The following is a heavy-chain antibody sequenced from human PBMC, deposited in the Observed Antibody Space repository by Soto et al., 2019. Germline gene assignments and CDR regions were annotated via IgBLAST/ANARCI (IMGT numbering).Heavy chain of an antibody. CDR3: AKGLALMADH. V-gene: IGHV3-30*18. CDR1: GFSFNTYV. CDR2: ILYDGSKE. J-gene: IGHJ4*02. Sequence: GGSLRLSCTDSGFSFNTYVMDWVRQAPGKGLEWVARILYDGSKEYYADPVKGRFAISRDNSKNTLYLQMDRLRVEDTAVYFCAKGLALMADHWGQGTPVTVSS. D-gene: IGHD2-21*01.